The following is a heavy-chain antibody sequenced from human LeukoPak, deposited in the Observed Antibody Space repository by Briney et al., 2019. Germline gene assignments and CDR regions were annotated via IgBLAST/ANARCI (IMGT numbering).Heavy chain of an antibody. CDR3: ARETSHYGDYQDNWFDP. D-gene: IGHD4-17*01. CDR1: GGSISSYY. V-gene: IGHV4-59*12. J-gene: IGHJ5*02. CDR2: IYYSGST. Sequence: SETLSLTCTVSGGSISSYYWSWIRQPPGKGLEWIGYIYYSGSTNYNPSLKSRVTISVDTSKNQFSLKLSSVTAADTAVYYCARETSHYGDYQDNWFDPWGQGTLVTVSS.